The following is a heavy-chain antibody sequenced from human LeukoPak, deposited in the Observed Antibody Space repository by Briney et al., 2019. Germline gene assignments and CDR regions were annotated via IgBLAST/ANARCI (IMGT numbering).Heavy chain of an antibody. CDR1: GFTFSSYA. J-gene: IGHJ5*02. CDR3: ARDCLGSTSCYNHGWFDP. V-gene: IGHV3-30*04. Sequence: GGSLRLSCAASGFTFSSYAMHWVRQAPGKGLEWVAVISYDGSNKYYADSVKGRFTISRDNSKNTLYLQMNSPRAEDTAVYYCARDCLGSTSCYNHGWFDPWGQGTLVTVSS. CDR2: ISYDGSNK. D-gene: IGHD2-2*02.